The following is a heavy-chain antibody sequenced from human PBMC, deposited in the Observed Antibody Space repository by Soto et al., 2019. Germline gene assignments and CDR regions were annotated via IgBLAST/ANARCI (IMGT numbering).Heavy chain of an antibody. D-gene: IGHD1-7*01. CDR2: ISINGNS. J-gene: IGHJ4*02. CDR1: GGSITDYS. V-gene: IGHV4-4*07. Sequence: QVQVKESGPGLVKPSETLSLTCTVSGGSITDYSWSWIRQSAGKGLEWLGRISINGNSHYHPSLRSRVTMSIETSKNQFSLNLRSVTAADTAVYYCARESGDNWTYEVDWVQGTLVTVSS. CDR3: ARESGDNWTYEVD.